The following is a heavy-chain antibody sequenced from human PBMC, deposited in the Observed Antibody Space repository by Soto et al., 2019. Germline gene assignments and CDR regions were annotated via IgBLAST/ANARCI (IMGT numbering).Heavy chain of an antibody. CDR1: GYNFNTFY. Sequence: ASVPVSCKASGYNFNTFYIYWVRQATGHGLEWMGWMNPNSGNTGYGQELRGRVTMTRNTSNTTAYMELTSLTSDDTGVYYCAGGNFRYWGQGTLVTVSS. J-gene: IGHJ4*02. V-gene: IGHV1-8*02. CDR3: AGGNFRY. CDR2: MNPNSGNT.